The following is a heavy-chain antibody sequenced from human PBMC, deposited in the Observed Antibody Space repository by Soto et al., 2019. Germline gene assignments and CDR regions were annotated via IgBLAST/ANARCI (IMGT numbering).Heavy chain of an antibody. CDR3: AGGNYVWKLDAFDI. CDR1: GFTFSIYS. Sequence: PGXSLRLSCAASGFTFSIYSINWVHQAPGKGLEWVSYISSSSSTIYYADSVKGRFTISRDNAKNSLYLQMNSLRAEDTAVYYCAGGNYVWKLDAFDIWGQGTMVTVSS. D-gene: IGHD3-16*01. V-gene: IGHV3-48*01. CDR2: ISSSSSTI. J-gene: IGHJ3*02.